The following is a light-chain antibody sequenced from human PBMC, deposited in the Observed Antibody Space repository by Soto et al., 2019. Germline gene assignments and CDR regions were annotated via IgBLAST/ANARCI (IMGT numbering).Light chain of an antibody. Sequence: QSALTQPASVSGSPGQSITISCTGTSSDVGSYKLVSWYQQQHPDKAPKLIIYEVTKRPSGVSNRFSGSKSGNTASLTISGLQAEDEADYYCCSYAGGRTHVVFGGGTKLTVL. CDR1: SSDVGSYKL. V-gene: IGLV2-23*02. CDR2: EVT. J-gene: IGLJ2*01. CDR3: CSYAGGRTHVV.